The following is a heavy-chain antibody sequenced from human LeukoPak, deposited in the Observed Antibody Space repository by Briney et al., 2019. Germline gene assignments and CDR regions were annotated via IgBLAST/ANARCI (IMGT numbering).Heavy chain of an antibody. Sequence: PGGSLRLSCAGSGFTFSNYTMNWVRQAPGKGLEWVSSISPRGDSMWHADSVKGRFTISRDNARNSLYMQMNGLRVEDSAVYYCARDFLGESAAGGYWGQGIQVTVSS. CDR2: ISPRGDSM. CDR1: GFTFSNYT. J-gene: IGHJ4*02. CDR3: ARDFLGESAAGGY. V-gene: IGHV3-21*01. D-gene: IGHD2-15*01.